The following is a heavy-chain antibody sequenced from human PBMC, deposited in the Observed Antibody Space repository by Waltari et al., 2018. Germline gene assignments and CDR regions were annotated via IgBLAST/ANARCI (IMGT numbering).Heavy chain of an antibody. CDR2: IYYSGST. J-gene: IGHJ3*02. D-gene: IGHD3-10*01. Sequence: QLQLQESGPGLVKPSETLSLTCTVSGGSISSSSYYWGWIRQPPGKGLEWIGSIYYSGSTSYNPALKSRVTISVDTSKNQFSLKLSSVTAADTAVYYCARDCLDYYYGSGSYSDAFDIWGQGTMVTVSS. V-gene: IGHV4-39*07. CDR1: GGSISSSSYY. CDR3: ARDCLDYYYGSGSYSDAFDI.